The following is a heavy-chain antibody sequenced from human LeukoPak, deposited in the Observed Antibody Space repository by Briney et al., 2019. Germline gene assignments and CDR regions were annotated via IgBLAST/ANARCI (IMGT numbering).Heavy chain of an antibody. CDR2: INHGGRS. D-gene: IGHD3-22*01. J-gene: IGHJ4*02. Sequence: SETLSLTCAVYGGSFSAYYWSWIRQSPGKGLEWVGEINHGGRSNYNPSLKSRVTISVDTSKNRFSLTLSSVTAADTAVYYCARGPLLDYDGGGYHYFDYWGQGTLVTVSS. V-gene: IGHV4-34*01. CDR3: ARGPLLDYDGGGYHYFDY. CDR1: GGSFSAYY.